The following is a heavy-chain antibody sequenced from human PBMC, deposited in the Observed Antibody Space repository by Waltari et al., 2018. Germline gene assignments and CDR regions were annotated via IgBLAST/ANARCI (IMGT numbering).Heavy chain of an antibody. CDR2: ISNSGADT. D-gene: IGHD3-16*01. CDR3: AKDHGVAY. Sequence: QLLESGGGLVQPGGSLRLSCSYSGLTFSIFAMSWVRQAPGKGMEWVSGISNSGADTYYADSVKGRFTISRDNSKKTLYLQMNSLRVEDTAVYYCAKDHGVAYWGRGTLVTVSA. J-gene: IGHJ4*02. CDR1: GLTFSIFA. V-gene: IGHV3-23*01.